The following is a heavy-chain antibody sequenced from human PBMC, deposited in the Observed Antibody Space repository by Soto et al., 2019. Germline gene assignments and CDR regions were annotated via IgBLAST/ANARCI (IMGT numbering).Heavy chain of an antibody. CDR3: ARRNDILTGYPLDY. CDR1: GYSFTSYW. J-gene: IGHJ4*02. D-gene: IGHD3-9*01. V-gene: IGHV5-10-1*01. Sequence: PGESLKISCTGSGYSFTSYWISWVRQMPGKGLEWMGRIDPSDSYSNYSPSFQGHVTMSADKSISTAYLQWSSLKASDTAMYYCARRNDILTGYPLDYWGQGTLVTVSS. CDR2: IDPSDSYS.